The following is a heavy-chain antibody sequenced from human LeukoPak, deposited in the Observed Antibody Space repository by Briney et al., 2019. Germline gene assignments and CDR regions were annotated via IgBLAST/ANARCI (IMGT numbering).Heavy chain of an antibody. CDR2: ISYDGSNK. Sequence: GGSLRLSCAASGFTFSSYGMHWVRQAPGKGLEWVAVISYDGSNKYYADSVKGRFTISRDNSKTTLYLQMNSLRAEDTAVYYCAKGGYFDYWGQGSLVSVSS. V-gene: IGHV3-30*18. J-gene: IGHJ4*02. CDR3: AKGGYFDY. CDR1: GFTFSSYG.